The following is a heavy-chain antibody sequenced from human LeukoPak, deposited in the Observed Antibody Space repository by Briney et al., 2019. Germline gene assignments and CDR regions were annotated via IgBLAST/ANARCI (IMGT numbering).Heavy chain of an antibody. D-gene: IGHD3-10*01. Sequence: VASVKVSCKASGYTFTSYGISWVRQAPGQGLEWMGWISAYNGNTNYAQKLQGRVTMTTDTSTSTAYMELRSLRSDDTAVYYCARDGDYYGSGSYYTGGDYWGQGTLVTVSS. J-gene: IGHJ4*02. V-gene: IGHV1-18*01. CDR3: ARDGDYYGSGSYYTGGDY. CDR1: GYTFTSYG. CDR2: ISAYNGNT.